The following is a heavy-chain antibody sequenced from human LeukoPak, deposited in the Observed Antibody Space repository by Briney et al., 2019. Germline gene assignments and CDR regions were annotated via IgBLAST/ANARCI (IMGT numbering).Heavy chain of an antibody. CDR1: GYTFTAHY. J-gene: IGHJ4*02. Sequence: GASVKVSCKATGYTFTAHYMHWVRQAPGQGLEWMGLINPSGSDTVYAQKFQGRLTMTRDTSISTAYMELSRLRSDDTAVYYCARGEYYYDSSGYYYDANFDYWGQGTLVTVSS. D-gene: IGHD3-22*01. CDR3: ARGEYYYDSSGYYYDANFDY. V-gene: IGHV1-2*02. CDR2: INPSGSDT.